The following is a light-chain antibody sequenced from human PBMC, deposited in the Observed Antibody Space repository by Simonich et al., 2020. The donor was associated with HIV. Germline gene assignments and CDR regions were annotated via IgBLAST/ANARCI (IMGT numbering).Light chain of an antibody. CDR3: MQALQTPLT. CDR2: LGS. J-gene: IGKJ4*01. V-gene: IGKV2-28*01. Sequence: DIVMTQSPLSLPVTPGEPASISCRSSQSLVHSNGQDNLDWYLQKPGQSPHLLIYLGSNRASGVPDRFSGSGSGTDFTLKISRVEAEDVGVYYCMQALQTPLTFGGGTKVEIK. CDR1: QSLVHSNGQDN.